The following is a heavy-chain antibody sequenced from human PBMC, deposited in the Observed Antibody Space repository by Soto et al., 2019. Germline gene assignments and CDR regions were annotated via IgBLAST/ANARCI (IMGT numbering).Heavy chain of an antibody. Sequence: PGGSLRLSCAASGFTFSSYGMHWVRQAPGKGLEWVAVIWYDGSNKYYADSVKGRFTISRDNSKNTLYLQMNSLRAEDTAVYYCARDYRMVAWLGAFDIWGHGTMVTVSS. CDR3: ARDYRMVAWLGAFDI. V-gene: IGHV3-33*01. J-gene: IGHJ3*02. CDR1: GFTFSSYG. CDR2: IWYDGSNK. D-gene: IGHD2-15*01.